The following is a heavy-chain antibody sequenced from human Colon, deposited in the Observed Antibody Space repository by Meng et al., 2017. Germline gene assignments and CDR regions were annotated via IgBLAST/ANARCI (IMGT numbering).Heavy chain of an antibody. CDR3: GTDIYD. CDR2: IKSNNNGGTT. D-gene: IGHD2/OR15-2a*01. V-gene: IGHV3-15*01. CDR1: GITFTTAW. Sequence: GGSGGGLVKPGGSLRLSCAASGITFTTAWMAWVRQTPGRGLEWVGRIKSNNNGGTTDYAAPVKGRFTISRDDSKSMVYLQMNSLKIEDTAMYYCGTDIYDWGQGTLVTVSS. J-gene: IGHJ4*02.